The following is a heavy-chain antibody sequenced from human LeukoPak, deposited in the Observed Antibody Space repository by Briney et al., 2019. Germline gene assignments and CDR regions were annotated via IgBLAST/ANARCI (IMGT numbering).Heavy chain of an antibody. Sequence: PGGSLRLSCVASGFTFSSHAMHWVSQAPGKGLEWVAVISFDGSNKYYTGSVKGRFAISRDNSKNTLYLQMNSLRAEDTAVYYCARGRYCTTSSCYSYYHYYNMDVWGKGTTVTVSS. J-gene: IGHJ6*03. D-gene: IGHD2-2*01. CDR1: GFTFSSHA. CDR3: ARGRYCTTSSCYSYYHYYNMDV. V-gene: IGHV3-30*09. CDR2: ISFDGSNK.